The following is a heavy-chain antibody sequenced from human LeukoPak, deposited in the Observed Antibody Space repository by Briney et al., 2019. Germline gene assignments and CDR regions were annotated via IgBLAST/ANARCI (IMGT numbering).Heavy chain of an antibody. CDR1: GYTFTSYD. CDR2: MNPNSGNT. CDR3: ARGRGDDCSGGSCYDDY. Sequence: GASVKVSCKASGYTFTSYDINWVRQATGQGPEWMGWMNPNSGNTGYAQKFQGRVTMTRNTSISTAYMELSSLRSEDTAVYYCARGRGDDCSGGSCYDDYWGQGTLVTVSS. V-gene: IGHV1-8*01. J-gene: IGHJ4*02. D-gene: IGHD2-15*01.